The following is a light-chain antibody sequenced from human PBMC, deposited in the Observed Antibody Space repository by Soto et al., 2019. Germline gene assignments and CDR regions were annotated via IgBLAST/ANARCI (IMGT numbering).Light chain of an antibody. CDR1: QSVSSY. CDR3: HQRSKYNS. J-gene: IGKJ4*01. V-gene: IGKV3-11*01. Sequence: EIVLTQSPATLSLSPGERATLSCRASQSVSSYLAWYQQKPGQAPRLLIYDASYRATGIPARLSGSGSGTNFPLTISSPETAYFAFSYRHQRSKYNSFGGGTKAEIK. CDR2: DAS.